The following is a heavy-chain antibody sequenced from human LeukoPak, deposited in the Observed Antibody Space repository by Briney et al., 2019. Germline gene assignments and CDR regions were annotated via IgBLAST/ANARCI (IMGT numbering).Heavy chain of an antibody. Sequence: GRSLRLSCAASGFTFSSYGMHWVRQAPGKGLEWVGIIWYDGSGKYYADSVKGRFTISRDNSKNTVYPQMNSLRGEDTAVYYCARDPQYNVYYFHYWGQGTLVTVSS. CDR3: ARDPQYNVYYFHY. CDR1: GFTFSSYG. V-gene: IGHV3-33*01. D-gene: IGHD1-1*01. CDR2: IWYDGSGK. J-gene: IGHJ4*02.